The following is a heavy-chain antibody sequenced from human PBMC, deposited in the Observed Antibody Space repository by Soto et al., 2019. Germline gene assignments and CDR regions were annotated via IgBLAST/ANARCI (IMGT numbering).Heavy chain of an antibody. V-gene: IGHV3-74*01. D-gene: IGHD6-6*01. CDR3: ARESSSSRYFDY. J-gene: IGHJ4*02. CDR2: INSDGSST. CDR1: GFTFSSYW. Sequence: GGSLRLSCAASGFTFSSYWMHWVRQVPGKGLVWVSRINSDGSSTNYADSVKGRFTISRDNAKNTLYLQMNSLRAEDTAVYYCARESSSSRYFDYWGQGTLVTVSS.